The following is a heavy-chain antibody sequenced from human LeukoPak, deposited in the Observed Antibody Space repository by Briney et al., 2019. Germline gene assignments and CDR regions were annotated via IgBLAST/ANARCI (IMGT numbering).Heavy chain of an antibody. Sequence: GGSLRLSCAASGFTFSSYAMSWVRQAPGKGLEWVSAISGSGGSTYYADSVKGRFTISRDNSKNTLYLQMNSLRAEDTAVYYCANLGQIQWELLCWGQGTMVTVSS. D-gene: IGHD1-26*01. CDR1: GFTFSSYA. V-gene: IGHV3-23*01. J-gene: IGHJ3*01. CDR2: ISGSGGST. CDR3: ANLGQIQWELLC.